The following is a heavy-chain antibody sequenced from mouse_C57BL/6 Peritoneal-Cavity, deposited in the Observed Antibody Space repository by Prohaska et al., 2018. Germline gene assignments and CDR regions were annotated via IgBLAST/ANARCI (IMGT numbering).Heavy chain of an antibody. CDR2: INPDISTI. J-gene: IGHJ2*02. Sequence: EVKLLQSGGGLVQPGGSMKLSCAASGIDFRRYWMSWVRRAQGKGLEWIVEINPDISTINYAPSLNDKFIISRDNAKNTLYLQMCKVISEDTALNYCARTLPESFVYWCQGTSQTV. D-gene: IGHD1-1*01. CDR3: ARTLPESFVY. CDR1: GIDFRRYW. V-gene: IGHV4-1*01.